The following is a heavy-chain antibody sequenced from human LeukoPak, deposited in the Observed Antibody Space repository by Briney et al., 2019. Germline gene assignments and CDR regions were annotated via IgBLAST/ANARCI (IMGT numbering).Heavy chain of an antibody. CDR3: TSGVGATAR. D-gene: IGHD1-26*01. V-gene: IGHV3-49*04. J-gene: IGHJ4*01. Sequence: GGSLTLSSTASAFTFGDYAMSWVRHAPGKGLEWVGFIRSKAYRGTTEYAASVKGIFTISRDDSISIAYLEINGLKTEDRAVCYCTSGVGATARWGQGTMVTVSS. CDR1: AFTFGDYA. CDR2: IRSKAYRGTT.